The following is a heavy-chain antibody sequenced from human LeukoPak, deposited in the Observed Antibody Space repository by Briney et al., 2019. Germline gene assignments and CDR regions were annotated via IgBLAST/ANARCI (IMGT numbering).Heavy chain of an antibody. D-gene: IGHD3-10*01. CDR3: VRDKVLLWFGESTLTNWFDS. V-gene: IGHV1-18*01. CDR2: SSAYNGNT. Sequence: ASVKVSCKASGYTFTSYGISWGRQAPGQGLEWMGWSSAYNGNTNYTQKLQGRVTMTTYTSTSTAYMELRSLRSDERGLYYRVRDKVLLWFGESTLTNWFDSWGQGTLVTVSS. J-gene: IGHJ5*01. CDR1: GYTFTSYG.